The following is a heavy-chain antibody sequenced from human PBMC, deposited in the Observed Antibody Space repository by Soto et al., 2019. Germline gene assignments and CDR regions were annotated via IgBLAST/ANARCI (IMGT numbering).Heavy chain of an antibody. CDR3: ARGGLEPVDY. CDR2: INPEETTT. Sequence: EVQLVESGGDLVQPGGSLRLSCADSGFSFSTFWMHWVRQAPGKGLVWVSRINPEETTTTYADSVRGRFTISRDNAKNTLYLQLNSLRADGTAVYYCARGGLEPVDYWGQGTLVTVFS. D-gene: IGHD2-2*01. V-gene: IGHV3-74*01. J-gene: IGHJ4*02. CDR1: GFSFSTFW.